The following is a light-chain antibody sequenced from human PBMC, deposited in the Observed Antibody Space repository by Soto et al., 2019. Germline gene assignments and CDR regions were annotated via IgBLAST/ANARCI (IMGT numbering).Light chain of an antibody. CDR2: GAS. CDR1: QSVISN. J-gene: IGKJ5*01. CDR3: QQYNNWLIT. V-gene: IGKV3-15*01. Sequence: EMVMTQSPVTLSVSPGESSTLSCRASQSVISNLAWYQQKHGQXPRXXIYGASTRATDIPARFSGSGSGTELTITISSLKSEDVEVDYGQQYNNWLITFGQGTRLEIK.